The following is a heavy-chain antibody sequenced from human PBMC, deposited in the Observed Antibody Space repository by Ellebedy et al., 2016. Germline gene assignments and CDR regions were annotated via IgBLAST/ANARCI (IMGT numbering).Heavy chain of an antibody. Sequence: SETLSLTXAVYGGSFSGYYWSWIRQPPGKGLEWIGEINHSGSTNYNPSLKSRVTISVDTSKNQFSLKLSSVTAADTAVYYCASRVCSSTSCSRLGVDYWGQGTLVTVSS. CDR3: ASRVCSSTSCSRLGVDY. CDR1: GGSFSGYY. J-gene: IGHJ4*02. CDR2: INHSGST. V-gene: IGHV4-34*01. D-gene: IGHD2-2*01.